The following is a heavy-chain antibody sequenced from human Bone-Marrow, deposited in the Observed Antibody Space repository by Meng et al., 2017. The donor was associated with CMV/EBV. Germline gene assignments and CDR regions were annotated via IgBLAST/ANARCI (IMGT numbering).Heavy chain of an antibody. CDR3: AGGPQSYYDFWSGYSTVYYFDY. D-gene: IGHD3-3*01. CDR2: MNPNSGNT. CDR1: GYTFTSYD. Sequence: ASVKVSCKASGYTFTSYDINWVRQATGQGLEWMGWMNPNSGNTGYAQKFQGRVTITRNTSISTAYMELSSLRSEDTAVYYCAGGPQSYYDFWSGYSTVYYFDYWGQGTLVTVS. V-gene: IGHV1-8*03. J-gene: IGHJ4*02.